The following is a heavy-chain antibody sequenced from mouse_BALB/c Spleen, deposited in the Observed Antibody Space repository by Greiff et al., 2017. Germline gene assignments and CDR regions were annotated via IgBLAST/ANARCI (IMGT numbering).Heavy chain of an antibody. CDR1: GFTFSSYG. J-gene: IGHJ2*01. Sequence: EVQGVESGGDLVKPGGSLKLSCAASGFTFSSYGMSWVRQTPDKRLEWVATISSGGSYTYYPDSVKGRFTISRDNAKNTLYLQMSSLKSEDTAMYYCARHGRDTGHYCFDYWGQGTTLTVSS. D-gene: IGHD3-3*01. V-gene: IGHV5-6*01. CDR3: ARHGRDTGHYCFDY. CDR2: ISSGGSYT.